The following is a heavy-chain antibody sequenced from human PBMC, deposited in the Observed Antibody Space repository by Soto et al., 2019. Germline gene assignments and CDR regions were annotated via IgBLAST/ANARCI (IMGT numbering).Heavy chain of an antibody. CDR3: ARNGVVVTPTRLGWFDP. CDR1: GYTFTSYG. CDR2: ISAYNANT. V-gene: IGHV1-18*01. Sequence: QVQLVQSGAEVKKPGASVKVSCKASGYTFTSYGISWVRQAPGQGLEWMGWISAYNANTNYAQQLQGRVTMTTDTSTSTAYMELRSLRSDDTAVYYCARNGVVVTPTRLGWFDPWGQGTLVTVSS. J-gene: IGHJ5*02. D-gene: IGHD2-21*02.